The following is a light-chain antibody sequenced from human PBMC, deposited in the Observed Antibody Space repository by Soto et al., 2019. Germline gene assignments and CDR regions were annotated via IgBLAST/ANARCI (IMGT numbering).Light chain of an antibody. Sequence: QSALTQPASVFGSPGQSITISCTGTSSDVGGYNFVSWYQQHPGKAPKLMIYEVSSRPSGVSNRFSGSKSGNTASLPISGLQPEDEADYYCSSYTTSSTVVFGTGTKLTVL. CDR2: EVS. CDR1: SSDVGGYNF. J-gene: IGLJ1*01. V-gene: IGLV2-14*03. CDR3: SSYTTSSTVV.